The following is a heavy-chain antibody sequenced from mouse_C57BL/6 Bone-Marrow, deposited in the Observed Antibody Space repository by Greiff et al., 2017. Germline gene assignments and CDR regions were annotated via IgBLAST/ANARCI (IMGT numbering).Heavy chain of an antibody. J-gene: IGHJ2*01. CDR3: ASSITTIIAPFGD. CDR2: INPNYGTT. Sequence: EVQLQQSGPELVKPGASVKISCKASGYSFTDYNMNWVKQRNGKSLEWIGIINPNYGTTSYNQKFKGKATLTVDQSSSTAYMQLNSLTSEDAAVYYCASSITTIIAPFGDWGQGTTLTVSS. V-gene: IGHV1-39*01. CDR1: GYSFTDYN. D-gene: IGHD1-1*01.